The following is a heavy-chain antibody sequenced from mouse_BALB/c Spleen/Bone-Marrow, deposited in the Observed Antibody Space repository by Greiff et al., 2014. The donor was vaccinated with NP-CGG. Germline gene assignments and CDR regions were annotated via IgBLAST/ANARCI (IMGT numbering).Heavy chain of an antibody. CDR2: ITSSGRT. V-gene: IGHV3-2*02. Sequence: VQLKESGPGLVKPSQSLSLTCTVTGYSITSGFAWNWIRQFPGNNLEWMGYITSSGRTSYHPSLKGRISITRDTSKNQFFLQLNSVTTEDTATYYCARSGNFFDYWGQGTTLTVSS. CDR1: GYSITSGFA. J-gene: IGHJ2*01. CDR3: ARSGNFFDY. D-gene: IGHD1-3*01.